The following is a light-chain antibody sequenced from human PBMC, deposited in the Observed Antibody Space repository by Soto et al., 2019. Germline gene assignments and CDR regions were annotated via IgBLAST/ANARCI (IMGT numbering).Light chain of an antibody. J-gene: IGKJ1*01. CDR1: QSVSSN. Sequence: EIVMTQSPATLSVSPGERATLSCSASQSVSSNLAWHQQKPGQAPRLLIYDASTRATGIPARFSGSGSGTEFTLTISSLQSEDFALYYCQQYNNWPPWTFGQGTKVDIK. CDR3: QQYNNWPPWT. V-gene: IGKV3-15*01. CDR2: DAS.